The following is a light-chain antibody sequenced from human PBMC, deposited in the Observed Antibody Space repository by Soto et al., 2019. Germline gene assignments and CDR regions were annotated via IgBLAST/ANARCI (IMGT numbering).Light chain of an antibody. CDR1: SGHSSYI. V-gene: IGLV4-60*03. J-gene: IGLJ2*01. CDR2: LEGSGSY. CDR3: ETWDSNTVV. Sequence: QPVLTQSSSAYASLGSSVKLTCTLSSGHSSYIIAWHQQQPGKAPRYLMKLEGSGSYNKGSGVPDRFSGSSSGADRNLTISNLQSEDEADYYCETWDSNTVVFGGGTKLTVL.